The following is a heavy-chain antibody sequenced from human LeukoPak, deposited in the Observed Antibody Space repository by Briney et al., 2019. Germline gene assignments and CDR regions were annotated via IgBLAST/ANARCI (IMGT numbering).Heavy chain of an antibody. V-gene: IGHV3-11*06. Sequence: PGGSLRLSCAASGFTFTDYYMSWIRQAPGKGLKWVSYVSYTSSSTTYADSVKGRFTISRDNAKNSLYLQMNSLRAEDTAVYYGARGQYSFDYWGQGTLVTVSS. J-gene: IGHJ4*02. CDR3: ARGQYSFDY. CDR1: GFTFTDYY. CDR2: VSYTSSST. D-gene: IGHD2/OR15-2a*01.